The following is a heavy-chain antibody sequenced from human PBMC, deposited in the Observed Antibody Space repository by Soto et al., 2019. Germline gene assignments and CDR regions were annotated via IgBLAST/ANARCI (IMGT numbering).Heavy chain of an antibody. D-gene: IGHD5-18*01. V-gene: IGHV1-69*01. CDR1: GGTFSSYA. J-gene: IGHJ4*02. CDR3: ATTPGYSYGIVVGYFDY. Sequence: QVQLVQSGAEVKKPGSSVKVSCKASGGTFSSYAISWVQQAPGQGLEWMGGIIPIFGTANYAQKFQGRVTITADESTSTAYMELSSLRSEDTAVYYCATTPGYSYGIVVGYFDYWGQGTLVTVSS. CDR2: IIPIFGTA.